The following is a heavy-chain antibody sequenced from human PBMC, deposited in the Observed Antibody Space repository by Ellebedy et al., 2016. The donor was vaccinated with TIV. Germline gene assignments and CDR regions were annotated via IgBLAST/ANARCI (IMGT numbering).Heavy chain of an antibody. CDR3: ARGGTGTYDY. Sequence: GGSLRLSXVVSGFSFNSYWMDWVRQAPGKGLEWVAAIKEDGSEEYYVDSVKGRFTISRDNAKNTVYLQMTSLRAEDTAVYYCARGGTGTYDYWGQGTLVTVSS. V-gene: IGHV3-7*02. J-gene: IGHJ4*02. CDR1: GFSFNSYW. CDR2: IKEDGSEE. D-gene: IGHD3-10*01.